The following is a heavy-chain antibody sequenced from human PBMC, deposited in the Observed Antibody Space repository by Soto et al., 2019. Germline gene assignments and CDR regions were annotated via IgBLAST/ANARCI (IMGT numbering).Heavy chain of an antibody. CDR2: ISAYNGNT. J-gene: IGHJ4*02. CDR3: ARDRYILYYSSTSCYDFDY. D-gene: IGHD2-2*01. V-gene: IGHV1-18*01. Sequence: QVQLVQSGAEVKKPGASVKVSCKASGYTFTSYGISWVRQAPGQGLEWMGWISAYNGNTNYAQKLQGRVTMTTDTSTSTAYMELRSLRSDDTAVYYCARDRYILYYSSTSCYDFDYWGQGTLVTVSS. CDR1: GYTFTSYG.